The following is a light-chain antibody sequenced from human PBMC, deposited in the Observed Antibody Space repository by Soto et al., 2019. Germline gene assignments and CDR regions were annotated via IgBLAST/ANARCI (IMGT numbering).Light chain of an antibody. CDR1: SSDVGGYNF. CDR3: GSYTGSIYV. J-gene: IGLJ6*01. V-gene: IGLV2-14*01. CDR2: EVS. Sequence: QSALTQPASVSGSPGQSITISCTGTSSDVGGYNFVSWYQQHPGTAPKLMIYEVSNRPSGVSSRFSGSKSGNTASLTISGLQAEDEADYFCGSYTGSIYVFGNGTQLTVL.